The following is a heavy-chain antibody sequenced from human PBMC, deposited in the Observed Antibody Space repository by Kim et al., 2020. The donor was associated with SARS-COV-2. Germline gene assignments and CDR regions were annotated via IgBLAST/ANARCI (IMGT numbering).Heavy chain of an antibody. CDR1: GFTFNNYP. CDR3: TVRPDIGAPGDF. J-gene: IGHJ4*02. V-gene: IGHV3-23*01. CDR2: ISSVGGPT. D-gene: IGHD6-13*01. Sequence: GGSLRLSCAGSGFTFNNYPVNWVRQAPGKGLEWVAVISSVGGPTYYADSVKGRFTLSRDNSKNTVFLQMNSLRGEDTALYYCTVRPDIGAPGDFWGLGTLVTVSS.